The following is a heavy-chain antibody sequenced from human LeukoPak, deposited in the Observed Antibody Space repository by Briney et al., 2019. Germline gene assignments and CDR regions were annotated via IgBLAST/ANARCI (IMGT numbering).Heavy chain of an antibody. J-gene: IGHJ4*02. D-gene: IGHD4-17*01. Sequence: PGGSLRLSCAASGFSFISYGMHRVRQAPGKGLEWVGVISDDGRSKDYADSVKGRFTISRDNSKDTLYLQMNGLRDEDTAVYYCAKRPSDYGDYVSYFDFWGQGTLVTVSS. V-gene: IGHV3-30*18. CDR2: ISDDGRSK. CDR1: GFSFISYG. CDR3: AKRPSDYGDYVSYFDF.